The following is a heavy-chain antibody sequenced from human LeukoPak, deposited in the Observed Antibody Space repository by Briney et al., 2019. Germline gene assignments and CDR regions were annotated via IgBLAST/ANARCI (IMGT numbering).Heavy chain of an antibody. Sequence: GGSLRLSCAASGFTFSSYRMHWVRQAPGKGLVWVSRIKSEGSSTSYADSVKGRFPISRDNAKNTLYLQMNSLRAEDTAVYYCATTGGYYGSGSYCDYWGQGTLVTVSS. V-gene: IGHV3-74*01. D-gene: IGHD3-10*01. CDR3: ATTGGYYGSGSYCDY. J-gene: IGHJ4*02. CDR2: IKSEGSST. CDR1: GFTFSSYR.